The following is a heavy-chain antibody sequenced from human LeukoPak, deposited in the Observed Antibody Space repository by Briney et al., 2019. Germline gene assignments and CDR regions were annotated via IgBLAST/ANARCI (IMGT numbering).Heavy chain of an antibody. CDR1: GFTFSSYG. CDR3: AREMETTVTTYYYGMDV. D-gene: IGHD4-17*01. Sequence: GGSLRLSCAASGFTFSSYGMHWVRQAPGKGLEWVAVIWYDGSNKYYADSVKGRFTISRDNSKNTLYLQMNSLRAEDTAVYYCAREMETTVTTYYYGMDVWGQGTTVTVSS. V-gene: IGHV3-33*01. J-gene: IGHJ6*02. CDR2: IWYDGSNK.